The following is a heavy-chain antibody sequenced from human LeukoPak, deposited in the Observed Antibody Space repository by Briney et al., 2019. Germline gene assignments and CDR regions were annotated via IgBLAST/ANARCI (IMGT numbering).Heavy chain of an antibody. D-gene: IGHD5-24*01. Sequence: SVKVSRKASGGTFSSYAVSWVRQAPGQGLEWMGRIIPIFGTANYAQKFQGRVTITTDESTSTAYMELSSLRSEDTAVYYCARGFGRWLQLEYFQHWGQGTLVTVSS. CDR2: IIPIFGTA. J-gene: IGHJ1*01. CDR1: GGTFSSYA. V-gene: IGHV1-69*05. CDR3: ARGFGRWLQLEYFQH.